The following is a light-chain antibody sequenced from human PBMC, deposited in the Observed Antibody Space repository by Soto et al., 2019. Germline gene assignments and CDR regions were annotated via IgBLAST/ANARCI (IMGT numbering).Light chain of an antibody. Sequence: DSQMTQYPSTLSASVGDRVTITCRASQSISSWLAWYQQKPGKAPKLLISKASTLQSGVPPRFSGSGYGSEFTLTISSLQPDDFANYYCQHYERYPMTFGGGTKVEIK. J-gene: IGKJ4*01. V-gene: IGKV1-5*03. CDR2: KAS. CDR3: QHYERYPMT. CDR1: QSISSW.